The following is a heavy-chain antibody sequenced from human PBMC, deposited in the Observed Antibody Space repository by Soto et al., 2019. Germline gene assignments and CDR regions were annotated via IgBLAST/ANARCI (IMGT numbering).Heavy chain of an antibody. J-gene: IGHJ4*02. D-gene: IGHD3-9*01. CDR3: ARVGSYYDILTGYYPVSHFDY. V-gene: IGHV4-59*01. CDR1: GGSISSYY. CDR2: IYYSGST. Sequence: PSETLSLTCTVSGGSISSYYWSWIRQPPGKGLEWIGYIYYSGSTNYNPSLKSRVTISVDTSKNQFSLKLSSVTAADTAVYYCARVGSYYDILTGYYPVSHFDYWGQGTLVTVSS.